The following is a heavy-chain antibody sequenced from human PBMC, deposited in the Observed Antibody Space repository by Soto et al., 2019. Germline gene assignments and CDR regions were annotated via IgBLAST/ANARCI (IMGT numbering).Heavy chain of an antibody. CDR2: INQDGSEK. Sequence: GGSLRLSCVASGFTFSTYWMDWVRQAPGKGLEWVANINQDGSEKHYVDSVKGRFTISRDNAKNSLYLQMSSLTAEDSALYYCSRSLDYWGQGALVTVSS. CDR1: GFTFSTYW. V-gene: IGHV3-7*01. CDR3: SRSLDY. J-gene: IGHJ4*02.